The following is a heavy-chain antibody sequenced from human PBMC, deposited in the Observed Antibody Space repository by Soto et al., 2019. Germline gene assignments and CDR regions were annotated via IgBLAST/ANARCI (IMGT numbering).Heavy chain of an antibody. D-gene: IGHD3-22*01. CDR3: ARSSGLTVIDY. CDR2: IWYDGSNK. V-gene: IGHV3-33*01. Sequence: QVQLVESGGGVVQPGRSLRLSCAASGFTFSSYGMHWVRQAPGKGLEWVAVIWYDGSNKYYADSVKGRFTISRDNSKNTLYLQMNSLRAEDTAVYYCARSSGLTVIDYWGQGTLVTVSS. CDR1: GFTFSSYG. J-gene: IGHJ4*02.